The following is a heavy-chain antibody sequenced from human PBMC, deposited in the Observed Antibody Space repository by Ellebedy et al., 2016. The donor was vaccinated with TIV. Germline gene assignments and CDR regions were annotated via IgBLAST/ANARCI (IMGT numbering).Heavy chain of an antibody. CDR2: ISTFSGNT. Sequence: ASVKVSXXASGYTFTTHGISWMRQAPGQGLEWMGWISTFSGNTNYAQKFQGRVTMTTDTSTTTSYMEMRNLISDDAAVYYCARVMTGNSPYYWGQGTLVTVSS. V-gene: IGHV1-18*01. J-gene: IGHJ4*02. CDR3: ARVMTGNSPYY. CDR1: GYTFTTHG. D-gene: IGHD4-23*01.